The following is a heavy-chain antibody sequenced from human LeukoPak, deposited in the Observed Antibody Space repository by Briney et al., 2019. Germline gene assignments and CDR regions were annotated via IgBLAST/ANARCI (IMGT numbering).Heavy chain of an antibody. V-gene: IGHV3-15*01. J-gene: IGHJ4*02. D-gene: IGHD2-21*01. CDR2: IKSKTDGGTT. CDR1: GFTFSNAW. Sequence: GGSLRLSCAASGFTFSNAWMSWVRQAPGKGLEWVGRIKSKTDGGTTDYAAPVKGRFTISRDDSKNTLYLQMNSLKTEDTAVYYCTTGLLGYGDYYFDYWGQGTLVTVSS. CDR3: TTGLLGYGDYYFDY.